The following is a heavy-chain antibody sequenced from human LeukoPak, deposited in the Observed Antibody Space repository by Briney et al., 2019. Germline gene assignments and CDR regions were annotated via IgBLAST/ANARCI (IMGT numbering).Heavy chain of an antibody. CDR1: GFTFSSYA. J-gene: IGHJ4*02. CDR3: AREPTYSSSWHTSCDY. Sequence: GGSLRLSCAASGFTFSSYAMSWVRQAPGKGLEWVSVISGSGGNTYYADSVKGRFTISRDNSKNSLYLQMNSLRAEDTAVYYCAREPTYSSSWHTSCDYWGQGTLVTVSS. D-gene: IGHD6-13*01. V-gene: IGHV3-23*01. CDR2: ISGSGGNT.